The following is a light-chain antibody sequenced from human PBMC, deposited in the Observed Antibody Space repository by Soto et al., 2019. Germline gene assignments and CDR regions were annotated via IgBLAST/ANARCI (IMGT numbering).Light chain of an antibody. CDR1: TGAVTSGHY. Sequence: QAVVTQEPLLTVSPGGTVTLTCGSNTGAVTSGHYPHWLQQRPGQAPRTLIYDTSNKQSWTPARFSGSLLGGKAALTLSGAQPEDVADYYCLLSYSGGNWVFGGGTKLTVL. V-gene: IGLV7-46*01. CDR2: DTS. CDR3: LLSYSGGNWV. J-gene: IGLJ3*02.